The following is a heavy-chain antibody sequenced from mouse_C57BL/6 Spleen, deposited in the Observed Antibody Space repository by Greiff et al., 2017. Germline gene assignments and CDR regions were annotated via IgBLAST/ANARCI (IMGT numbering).Heavy chain of an antibody. CDR2: IYPGSGST. Sequence: QVQLQQPGAELVKPGASVKMSCKASGYTFTSYWITWVKQRPGQGLEWIGDIYPGSGSTNYNEKFKSKATLTVDTSSSTAYMQLSSLTSEDSAVYYCASSHGNYDAMDYWGQGTSVTVSS. V-gene: IGHV1-55*01. D-gene: IGHD2-1*01. CDR1: GYTFTSYW. J-gene: IGHJ4*01. CDR3: ASSHGNYDAMDY.